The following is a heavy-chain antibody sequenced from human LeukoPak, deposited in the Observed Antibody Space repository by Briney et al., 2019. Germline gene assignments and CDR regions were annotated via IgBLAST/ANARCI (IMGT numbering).Heavy chain of an antibody. CDR2: IYPRGST. J-gene: IGHJ3*01. Sequence: SETLSLTCTVSGGSISSYYWSWLRQPAGKGLEWIGRIYPRGSTTYNSSLKSRVTMSADTSKNPFSLKLSSLTAADTAVYYCARGRYCTATTCDAGGDAFDVWGQGTMVTVSS. CDR3: ARGRYCTATTCDAGGDAFDV. D-gene: IGHD2-2*01. CDR1: GGSISSYY. V-gene: IGHV4-4*07.